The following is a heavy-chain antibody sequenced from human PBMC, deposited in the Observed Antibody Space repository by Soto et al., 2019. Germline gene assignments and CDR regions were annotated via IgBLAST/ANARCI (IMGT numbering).Heavy chain of an antibody. D-gene: IGHD3-10*01. V-gene: IGHV4-31*03. J-gene: IGHJ6*02. CDR2: IYYSGST. CDR1: GGSISSDGNY. CDR3: ARARMVRGIIYYYGMDV. Sequence: QVQLQESGPGLVKSSQTLSLTCTVSGGSISSDGNYWSWIRQHPGKGLEWIGYIYYSGSTNYNPSLKSRVTISVDTSKNQFSLKLNSATAADTAVYYCARARMVRGIIYYYGMDVWGQGTTVTVSS.